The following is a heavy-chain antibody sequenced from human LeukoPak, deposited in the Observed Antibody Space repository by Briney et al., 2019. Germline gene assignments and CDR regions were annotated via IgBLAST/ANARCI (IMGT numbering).Heavy chain of an antibody. Sequence: GASVKVSCKASGGTFSSYAISWVRQAPGQGLEWMGGIFPIFGTANYAQKFQGRVTITADKSTSTAYMELSSLRSEDTAVYYCARKKWFGELSGWGQGTLVTVSS. D-gene: IGHD3-10*01. CDR2: IFPIFGTA. J-gene: IGHJ4*02. CDR1: GGTFSSYA. V-gene: IGHV1-69*06. CDR3: ARKKWFGELSG.